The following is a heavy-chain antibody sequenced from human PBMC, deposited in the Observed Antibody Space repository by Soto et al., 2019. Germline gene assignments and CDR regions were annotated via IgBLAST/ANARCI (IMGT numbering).Heavy chain of an antibody. CDR2: IYHSGGT. CDR1: GGPITSGGYS. D-gene: IGHD4-17*01. CDR3: ARTMTTSGWFDP. V-gene: IGHV4-30-2*01. J-gene: IGHJ5*02. Sequence: SETLSLTCAVSGGPITSGGYSWSWLRQPPGKGLEWIGYIYHSGGTYYNPSLKSRVTLSIDRTKKQFSLKLKSVTAADTAVYFCARTMTTSGWFDPWGQGTLVTVSS.